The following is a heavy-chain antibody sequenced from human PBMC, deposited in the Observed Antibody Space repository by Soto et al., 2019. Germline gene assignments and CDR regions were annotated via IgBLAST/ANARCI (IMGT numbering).Heavy chain of an antibody. CDR1: GFSFSTYA. CDR3: ARDHYYAFDI. V-gene: IGHV3-23*01. J-gene: IGHJ3*02. D-gene: IGHD1-26*01. Sequence: EVQLLESGGDLVQPGGSLRLSCAASGFSFSTYAMSWVRQAPGKGLEWVSTISSSGVNTYYTDSVKGRFTISRDNSKDTLYLQMNSLRAEDTAIYYCARDHYYAFDIWGQGTMVTVS. CDR2: ISSSGVNT.